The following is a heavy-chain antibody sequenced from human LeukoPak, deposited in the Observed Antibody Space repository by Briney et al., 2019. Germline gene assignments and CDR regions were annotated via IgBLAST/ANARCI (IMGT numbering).Heavy chain of an antibody. D-gene: IGHD3-22*01. CDR3: ARHGPYDSSGGAFDI. J-gene: IGHJ3*02. Sequence: QHPEKKKEWIGYIYTSGSPNYNPSLKSRVTISVDTSKNRFSLNLSSVTAAVTAVDYGARHGPYDSSGGAFDIWGQGTMVTVSS. CDR2: IYTSGSP. V-gene: IGHV4-4*09.